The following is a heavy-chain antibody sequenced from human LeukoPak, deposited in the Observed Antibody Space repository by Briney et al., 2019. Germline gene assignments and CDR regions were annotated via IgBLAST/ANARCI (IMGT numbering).Heavy chain of an antibody. J-gene: IGHJ4*02. Sequence: SETLSLTCSVSGDSINDHFWNWIRQSPGKGPEWIGEISGSGSTRYNPFLNSRVTISRDTSKNQFSLRLTSVTAADTAVYYCVRDEGGTGTSDLGSWGQGTLVTVSS. V-gene: IGHV4-59*11. CDR1: GDSINDHF. CDR2: ISGSGST. D-gene: IGHD1-7*01. CDR3: VRDEGGTGTSDLGS.